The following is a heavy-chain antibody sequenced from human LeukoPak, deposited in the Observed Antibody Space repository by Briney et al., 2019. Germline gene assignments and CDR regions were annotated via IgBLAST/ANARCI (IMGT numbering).Heavy chain of an antibody. CDR1: GFTFSSYG. J-gene: IGHJ4*02. CDR2: ISYDGSNK. D-gene: IGHD6-13*01. CDR3: AKAGGASSWYDY. Sequence: GGSLRLSCAASGFTFSSYGMHWVRQAPGKGLEWVAVISYDGSNKYYADSVKGRFTISRDNSKNTLYLQMNSLRAEDTAVYYCAKAGGASSWYDYWGQGTLVTVSS. V-gene: IGHV3-30*18.